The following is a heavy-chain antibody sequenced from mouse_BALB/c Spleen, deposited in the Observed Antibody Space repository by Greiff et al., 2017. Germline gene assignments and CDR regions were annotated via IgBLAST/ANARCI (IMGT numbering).Heavy chain of an antibody. CDR1: GYSFTSYW. V-gene: IGHV1-5*01. Sequence: EVQLQQSGTVLARPGASVKMSCKASGYSFTSYWMHWVKQRPGQGLEWIGAIYPGNSDTSYNQKFKGKAKLTAVTSASTAYMELSSLTNEDSAVYYCTGGYYGYDDWFAYWGQGTLVTVSA. D-gene: IGHD2-2*01. J-gene: IGHJ3*01. CDR2: IYPGNSDT. CDR3: TGGYYGYDDWFAY.